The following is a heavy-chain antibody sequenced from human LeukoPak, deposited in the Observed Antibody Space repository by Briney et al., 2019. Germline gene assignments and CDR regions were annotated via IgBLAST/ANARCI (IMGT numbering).Heavy chain of an antibody. CDR1: GGFISSYY. Sequence: PSETLSLTCTVSGGFISSYYWSWIWQPPGKGLEWIGYIYYSGSTNYNPSLKSRVTISVDTSKNQFSLKLSSVTAADTAVYYCARYGSGSYYNPLGVVRFDPWGQGTLVTVSS. D-gene: IGHD3-10*01. CDR2: IYYSGST. V-gene: IGHV4-59*01. CDR3: ARYGSGSYYNPLGVVRFDP. J-gene: IGHJ5*02.